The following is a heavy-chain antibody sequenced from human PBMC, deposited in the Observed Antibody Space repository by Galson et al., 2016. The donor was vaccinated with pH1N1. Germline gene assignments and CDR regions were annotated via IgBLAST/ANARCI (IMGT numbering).Heavy chain of an antibody. CDR2: VRGKVFGGTT. Sequence: SLRLSCAVSGITFGDYNMHWFRQAPGKGLEWVGFVRGKVFGGTTENAASVKGRFSISRDDSRSIAYLQMKSLKTEDTAVYFCTRERGGSSSRFYYWGQGKLVIVSS. CDR3: TRERGGSSSRFYY. CDR1: GITFGDYN. J-gene: IGHJ4*02. D-gene: IGHD2-2*01. V-gene: IGHV3-49*03.